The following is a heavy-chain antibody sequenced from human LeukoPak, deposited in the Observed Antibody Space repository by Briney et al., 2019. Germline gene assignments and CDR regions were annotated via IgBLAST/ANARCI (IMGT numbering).Heavy chain of an antibody. CDR1: GYTFTSYD. Sequence: ASVKVSCKASGYTFTSYDINWVRQATGQGLEWMGWMNPNSGNTGYAQKFQGRVTMTRNTSISTAYMELSSLRSEDTAVYYCARVSCSSTSCHDYYYYYMDVWGKGTTVTVSS. V-gene: IGHV1-8*01. CDR2: MNPNSGNT. CDR3: ARVSCSSTSCHDYYYYYMDV. D-gene: IGHD2-2*01. J-gene: IGHJ6*03.